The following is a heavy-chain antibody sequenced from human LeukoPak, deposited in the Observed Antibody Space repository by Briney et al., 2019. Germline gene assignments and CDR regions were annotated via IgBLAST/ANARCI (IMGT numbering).Heavy chain of an antibody. CDR1: GFTFSTYG. CDR3: AKDPWRPIAVAGTLPDY. Sequence: GGSLRLSCAASGFTFSTYGMQWVRQAPGKGLEWVAFIRYDGSNKYYTDSVRGRFTISRDNSKNTLYLQMNSLRAEDTAVYYCAKDPWRPIAVAGTLPDYWGQGTLVTVSS. CDR2: IRYDGSNK. V-gene: IGHV3-30*02. J-gene: IGHJ4*02. D-gene: IGHD6-19*01.